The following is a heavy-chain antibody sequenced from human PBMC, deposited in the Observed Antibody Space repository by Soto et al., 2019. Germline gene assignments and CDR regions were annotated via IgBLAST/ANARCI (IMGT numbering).Heavy chain of an antibody. CDR3: SRGHYWFDP. CDR1: GYTFTNYV. J-gene: IGHJ5*02. Sequence: SVKVSCKASGYTFTNYVITWVRQATGQGLEWMGWINPNSGNTAYAQNFQGRVTMTRDASISTAYMELSSLRSEDTAVYYCSRGHYWFDPWGQGTLVTVSS. V-gene: IGHV1-8*01. CDR2: INPNSGNT.